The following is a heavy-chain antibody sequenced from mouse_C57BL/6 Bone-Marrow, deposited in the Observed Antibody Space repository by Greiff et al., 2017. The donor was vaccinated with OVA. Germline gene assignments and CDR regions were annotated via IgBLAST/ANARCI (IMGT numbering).Heavy chain of an antibody. CDR3: ARLTGRVEFAY. V-gene: IGHV1-69*01. CDR1: GYTFTSYW. Sequence: VQLQQPGAELVMPGASVKLSCKASGYTFTSYWMHWVKQRPGQGLEWIGEIDPSDGYTNYNQKFKGKSTLTVDKSSSTAYMQLSSLTSQDSAFYYYARLTGRVEFAYWGQGTLVTVSA. J-gene: IGHJ3*01. D-gene: IGHD4-1*01. CDR2: IDPSDGYT.